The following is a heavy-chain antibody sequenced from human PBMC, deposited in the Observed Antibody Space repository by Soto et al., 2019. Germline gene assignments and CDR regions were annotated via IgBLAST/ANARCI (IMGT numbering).Heavy chain of an antibody. V-gene: IGHV4-59*01. Sequence: SETLSLTCTVSGGSISSYYWSWIRQPPGKGLEWIGYIYYSGSTNYNPSLKSRVTISVDTSKNQFSLKLSSVTAADTAVYYCARLLVVTANVPDRIDYWGQGTLVTVSS. D-gene: IGHD2-21*02. CDR1: GGSISSYY. CDR2: IYYSGST. J-gene: IGHJ4*02. CDR3: ARLLVVTANVPDRIDY.